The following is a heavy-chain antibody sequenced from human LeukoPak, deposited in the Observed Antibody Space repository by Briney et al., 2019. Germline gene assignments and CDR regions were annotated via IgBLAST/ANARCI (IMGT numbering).Heavy chain of an antibody. CDR2: ISGSGGST. Sequence: PGGSLRLSCAASGFTFSSYAMSWVRQAPGKGLEWVSAISGSGGSTYYADSVKGRFTISRDNSKNTLYLQMNSLRAEDTAVYYCAKDREPQADYGDYPTVLDYWGQGTLVTVSS. V-gene: IGHV3-23*01. J-gene: IGHJ4*02. CDR3: AKDREPQADYGDYPTVLDY. CDR1: GFTFSSYA. D-gene: IGHD4-17*01.